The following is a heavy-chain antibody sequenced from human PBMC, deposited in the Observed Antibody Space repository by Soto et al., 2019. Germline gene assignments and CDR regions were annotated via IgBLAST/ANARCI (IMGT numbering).Heavy chain of an antibody. V-gene: IGHV1-69*02. Sequence: VKVSCKASGGTFSSYTISWVRQAPGQGLEWMGRIIPILGIANYAQKFQGRVTITADKSTSTAYMELSSLRSEDTAVYYCARGAALGYCSGGSCYPRDSYFDYXGQ. CDR3: ARGAALGYCSGGSCYPRDSYFDY. D-gene: IGHD2-15*01. J-gene: IGHJ4*02. CDR2: IIPILGIA. CDR1: GGTFSSYT.